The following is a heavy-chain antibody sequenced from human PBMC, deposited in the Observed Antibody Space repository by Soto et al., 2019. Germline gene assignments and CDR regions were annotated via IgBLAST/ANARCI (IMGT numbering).Heavy chain of an antibody. V-gene: IGHV4-59*01. Sequence: QVQLQESGPGLVKPSETLSLTCTVSGGSISSYYWGWIRQPPGKGLEWIGCIYYTGSTNYSPSLKSRVTRSVDTSNNHFSLKLSSVTAADTDVYYCARVTTLVTGFDYWGQGTLVTVSS. CDR2: IYYTGST. J-gene: IGHJ4*02. CDR3: ARVTTLVTGFDY. CDR1: GGSISSYY. D-gene: IGHD1-1*01.